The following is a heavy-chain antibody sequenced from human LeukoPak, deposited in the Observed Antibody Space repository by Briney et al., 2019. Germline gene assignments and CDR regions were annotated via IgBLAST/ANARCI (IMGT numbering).Heavy chain of an antibody. CDR2: IDSDGNT. V-gene: IGHV3-53*01. D-gene: IGHD3-3*01. CDR1: GFTVNNNY. Sequence: PGGSLRLSCAASGFTVNNNYMTWVRQAPGKGLDWVSVIDSDGNTYYADSVMGRFSISRDNSKNMVFLQMNSLRAEDTAVYYCARGLHVLWRGHMGYWGQGTLVTVSS. CDR3: ARGLHVLWRGHMGY. J-gene: IGHJ4*02.